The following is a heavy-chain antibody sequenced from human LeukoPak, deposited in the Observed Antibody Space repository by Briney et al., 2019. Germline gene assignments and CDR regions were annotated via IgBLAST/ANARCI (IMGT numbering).Heavy chain of an antibody. J-gene: IGHJ4*02. CDR1: GFTFSDYY. Sequence: SGGSLRLSCVGSGFTFSDYYMSWIRRAPGKGLEWVSYISGSGDVIYYPDSVKGRFTISRDNAKNSLYLQMNSLRVDDTAVYYCAYLRGRSRIDYWGQGTLVTVSS. V-gene: IGHV3-11*01. D-gene: IGHD3-10*01. CDR3: AYLRGRSRIDY. CDR2: ISGSGDVI.